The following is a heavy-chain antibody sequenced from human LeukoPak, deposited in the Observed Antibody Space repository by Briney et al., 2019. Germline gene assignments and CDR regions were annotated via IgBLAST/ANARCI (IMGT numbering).Heavy chain of an antibody. CDR1: GFTFSNSW. J-gene: IGHJ6*02. CDR2: IKQDGREK. Sequence: PGGSLRLSCAASGFTFSNSWMTWVRQAPGKGLECVANIKQDGREKSYVDSVKGRVTISRDNAKNSLFLQMNRLRVEDTDVYYCSRGYDRAVWGQGTADSVSS. V-gene: IGHV3-7*01. CDR3: SRGYDRAV.